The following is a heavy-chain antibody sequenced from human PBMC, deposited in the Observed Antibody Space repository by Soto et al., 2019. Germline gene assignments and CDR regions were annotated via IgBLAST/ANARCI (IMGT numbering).Heavy chain of an antibody. CDR1: GFTFTSSA. CDR3: AASSTAYYYYYMDV. J-gene: IGHJ6*03. CDR2: IVVGSGNT. Sequence: ASVKVSCKASGFTFTSSAMQWVRQARGQRLEWIGWIVVGSGNTNYAQKFQERVTITRDMSTSTAYMELSSLRSEDTAVYYCAASSTAYYYYYMDVWGKGTTVTVSS. V-gene: IGHV1-58*02. D-gene: IGHD3-10*01.